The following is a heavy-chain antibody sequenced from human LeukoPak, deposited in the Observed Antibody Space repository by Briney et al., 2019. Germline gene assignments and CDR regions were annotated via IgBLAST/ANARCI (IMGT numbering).Heavy chain of an antibody. J-gene: IGHJ4*02. CDR3: AKDHVIVQKYPDF. D-gene: IGHD3-22*01. Sequence: GGSLRLSCAASGFTFSSYAMSWVRQAPGKGREWVSYISSSGSTIYYADSVKGRFTISRDNAKNSLYLQMNSLRAEDTAVYYCAKDHVIVQKYPDFWGQGTLVTVSS. V-gene: IGHV3-48*04. CDR1: GFTFSSYA. CDR2: ISSSGSTI.